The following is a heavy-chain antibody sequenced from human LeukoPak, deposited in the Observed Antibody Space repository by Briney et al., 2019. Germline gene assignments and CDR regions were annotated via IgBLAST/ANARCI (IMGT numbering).Heavy chain of an antibody. Sequence: GGSLRLSCAASGFTFNDYYMSWIRQAPGKGLEWVSYISSSGGNMYYAGSVRGRFTISRDNAKNSLYLQMNSLRAEDTAVYFCARNYDFWKGSNWFDPWGQGTLVTVSS. J-gene: IGHJ5*02. CDR3: ARNYDFWKGSNWFDP. D-gene: IGHD3-3*01. CDR1: GFTFNDYY. CDR2: ISSSGGNM. V-gene: IGHV3-11*04.